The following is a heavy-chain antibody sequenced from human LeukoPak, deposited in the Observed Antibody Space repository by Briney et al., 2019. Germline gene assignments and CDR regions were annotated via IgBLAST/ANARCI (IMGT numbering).Heavy chain of an antibody. Sequence: GGSLRLSCAASGFTVSSNDMTWVRQTPGKGLEWVSIIYSGGNTNYADSVKGRFTLSRDTSKNTLYLQMNSLRTEDTAVFYCARNHPGNGYFDSWGQGTLVTVSS. J-gene: IGHJ4*02. CDR3: ARNHPGNGYFDS. CDR1: GFTVSSND. CDR2: IYSGGNT. D-gene: IGHD1-14*01. V-gene: IGHV3-66*01.